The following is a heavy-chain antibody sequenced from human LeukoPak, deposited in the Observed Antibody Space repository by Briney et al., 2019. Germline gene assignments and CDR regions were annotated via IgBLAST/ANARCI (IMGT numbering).Heavy chain of an antibody. D-gene: IGHD4-17*01. J-gene: IGHJ4*02. CDR2: ISGSTTAT. Sequence: PGGSLRLSCAASGFSFSNSSMNWVRQSPGKGLEWVSYISGSTTATYYADSVRGRFTISRDNSKNTLYLQMNSLRAEDTAVYYCARGYDYGDYGVVEWGQGTLVTVSS. CDR3: ARGYDYGDYGVVE. CDR1: GFSFSNSS. V-gene: IGHV3-48*01.